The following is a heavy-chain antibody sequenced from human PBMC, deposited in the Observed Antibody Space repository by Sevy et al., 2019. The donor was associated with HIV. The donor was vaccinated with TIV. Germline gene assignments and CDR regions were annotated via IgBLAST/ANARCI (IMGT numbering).Heavy chain of an antibody. V-gene: IGHV1-24*01. D-gene: IGHD3-22*01. CDR3: ATTKDYYDSSGCPFDY. CDR1: GYTLTELS. Sequence: ASVKVSCKVSGYTLTELSIHWVRQAPGKGLEWMGSFDPEDGETIYAQMFQGRVTMTEDTSADTAYMELSSLRSEDTAVYFCATTKDYYDSSGCPFDYWGQGTLVTVSS. J-gene: IGHJ4*02. CDR2: FDPEDGET.